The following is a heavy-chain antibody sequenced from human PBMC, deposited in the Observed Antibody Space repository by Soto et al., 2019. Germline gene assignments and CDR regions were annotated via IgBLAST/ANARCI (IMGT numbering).Heavy chain of an antibody. D-gene: IGHD6-13*01. Sequence: GGSLRLSCAASGFTFSSYAMSWVRQAPGKGLEWVSAISGSGGSTYYADSVKGRFTISRDNSKNTLYLQMNSLRAEDTAVYYCAKVRIGPDSSPSYRFDYWGQGTLVTVSS. J-gene: IGHJ4*02. CDR3: AKVRIGPDSSPSYRFDY. V-gene: IGHV3-23*01. CDR1: GFTFSSYA. CDR2: ISGSGGST.